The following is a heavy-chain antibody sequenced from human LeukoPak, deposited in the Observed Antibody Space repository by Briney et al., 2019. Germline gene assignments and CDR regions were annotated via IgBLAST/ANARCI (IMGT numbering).Heavy chain of an antibody. J-gene: IGHJ6*02. D-gene: IGHD3-3*01. Sequence: ASVKVSCKASGYTLTSYYLHWVRQAPGQGLEWMAIINPSGDTTSHAQKFQGRVTMTRDTSASTVYMELSSLRSEDTAVYYCASHDDFWSGYSGAYYYYGMDVWGQGTTVTVSS. V-gene: IGHV1-46*01. CDR2: INPSGDTT. CDR3: ASHDDFWSGYSGAYYYYGMDV. CDR1: GYTLTSYY.